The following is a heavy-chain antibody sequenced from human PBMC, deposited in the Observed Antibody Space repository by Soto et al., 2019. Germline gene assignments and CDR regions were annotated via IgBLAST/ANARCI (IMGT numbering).Heavy chain of an antibody. D-gene: IGHD2-8*02. CDR3: TRSSTGYAFDI. J-gene: IGHJ3*02. Sequence: SETLSLTCTVSGGSISGFYWTWIRQPPGRGLEWVGFIYYTGKTSYTPSLRGRVTISQDTSRNQFSLKLNSVTTADTAVYYCTRSSTGYAFDIWGQGTVVTVSS. V-gene: IGHV4-59*01. CDR2: IYYTGKT. CDR1: GGSISGFY.